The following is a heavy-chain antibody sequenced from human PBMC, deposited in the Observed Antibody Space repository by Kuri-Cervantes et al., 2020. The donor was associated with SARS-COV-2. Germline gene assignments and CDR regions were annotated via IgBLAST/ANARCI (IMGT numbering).Heavy chain of an antibody. V-gene: IGHV3-30*14. Sequence: GESLKISCAASGFTFSSYAIHWVRQAPGKGLEWVAVISYDGSNKYYADSVKGRFTISRDNSKNTLYLQMNSLRAEDTAVYYCARDGYFDCLFQGDYFDNWCQGTLVTVSS. D-gene: IGHD3-9*01. CDR2: ISYDGSNK. CDR3: ARDGYFDCLFQGDYFDN. J-gene: IGHJ4*02. CDR1: GFTFSSYA.